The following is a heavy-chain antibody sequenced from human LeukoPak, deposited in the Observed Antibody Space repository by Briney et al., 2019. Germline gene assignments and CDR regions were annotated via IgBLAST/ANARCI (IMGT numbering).Heavy chain of an antibody. CDR1: GGSISSYY. V-gene: IGHV4-59*01. D-gene: IGHD6-13*01. CDR2: IYYSGST. CDR3: ARHIRVGIADSLYAFDI. J-gene: IGHJ3*02. Sequence: SETLSLTCTVSGGSISSYYWSWIRQPPGKGLEWIGYIYYSGSTNYNPSLKSRVTISVDTSKNQFSLKLSSVTAAYTAVYYCARHIRVGIADSLYAFDIWGQGTMVTVSS.